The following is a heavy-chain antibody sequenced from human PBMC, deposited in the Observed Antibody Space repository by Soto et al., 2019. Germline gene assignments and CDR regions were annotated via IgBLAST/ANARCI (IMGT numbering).Heavy chain of an antibody. CDR2: IYYSGST. D-gene: IGHD6-13*01. CDR1: GGSVSSGSYY. J-gene: IGHJ4*02. Sequence: PSETLSITCTVSGGSVSSGSYYWSWIRQPPGKGLEWIGYIYYSGSTNYNPSLKSRVTISVDTSKNQFSLKLSSVTAADTAVYYCARSRAAAGTHFYDCGQETLVTVSS. V-gene: IGHV4-61*01. CDR3: ARSRAAAGTHFYD.